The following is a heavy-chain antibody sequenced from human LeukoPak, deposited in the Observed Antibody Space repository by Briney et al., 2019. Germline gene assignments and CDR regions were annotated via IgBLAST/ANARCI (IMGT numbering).Heavy chain of an antibody. J-gene: IGHJ4*02. D-gene: IGHD3-9*01. CDR1: GYTFTDYY. CDR2: INPHSGDT. Sequence: ASVKVSCKASGYTFTDYYMHWVRQAPGQGLEWMGWINPHSGDTNYAQRFQGRVTMTRDTSISTAYMELSRLRSDDTAVYYCARGYVLRYFDWLLPFDYWGQGTLVTVSS. CDR3: ARGYVLRYFDWLLPFDY. V-gene: IGHV1-2*02.